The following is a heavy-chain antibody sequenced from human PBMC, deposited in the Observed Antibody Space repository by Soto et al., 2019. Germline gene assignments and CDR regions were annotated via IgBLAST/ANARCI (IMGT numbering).Heavy chain of an antibody. CDR2: INPNSGGT. V-gene: IGHV1-2*04. D-gene: IGHD2-15*01. CDR1: GYTFTGYY. Sequence: QVQLVQSGADVKKPGASGKVSCKASGYTFTGYYMHWVRQAPGQGLEWMGWINPNSGGTNYAQKFQGWVTMTRDTSISTAYMELSRLRSDDTAVYFCARGSHDCSGGSCYHFAGAFDIWGQGTMVTVSS. CDR3: ARGSHDCSGGSCYHFAGAFDI. J-gene: IGHJ3*02.